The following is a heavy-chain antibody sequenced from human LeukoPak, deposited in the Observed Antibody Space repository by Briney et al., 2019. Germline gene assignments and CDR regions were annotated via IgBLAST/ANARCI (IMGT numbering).Heavy chain of an antibody. CDR2: ISYDGSNK. V-gene: IGHV3-30*19. CDR3: ASMNPGIAVAF. J-gene: IGHJ4*02. Sequence: GGSLRLSCAASGFTFSSYGMHWVRQAPGKGLEWVAVISYDGSNKYYADSVKGQFTISRDNSKNTLYLQMNSLRAEDTAVYYCASMNPGIAVAFWGQGTLVTVSS. CDR1: GFTFSSYG. D-gene: IGHD6-19*01.